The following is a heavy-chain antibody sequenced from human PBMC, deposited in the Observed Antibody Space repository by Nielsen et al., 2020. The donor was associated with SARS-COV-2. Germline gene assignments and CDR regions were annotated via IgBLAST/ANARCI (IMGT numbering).Heavy chain of an antibody. V-gene: IGHV4-34*01. CDR1: GGSFSGYY. D-gene: IGHD5-18*01. CDR3: ARFVDTAMVKDAFDI. J-gene: IGHJ3*02. Sequence: SETLSLTCAVYGGSFSGYYWSWIRQPPGKGLEWIGYIYHSGSTYYNPSLKSRVTISVDRSKNQFSLKLSSVTAADTAVYYCARFVDTAMVKDAFDIWGQGTMVTVSS. CDR2: IYHSGST.